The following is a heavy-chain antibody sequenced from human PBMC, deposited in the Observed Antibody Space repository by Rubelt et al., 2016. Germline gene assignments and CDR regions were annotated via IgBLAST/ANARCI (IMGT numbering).Heavy chain of an antibody. CDR2: INPNSGGT. CDR1: GYTFTSYG. V-gene: IGHV1-18*01. D-gene: IGHD6-19*01. J-gene: IGHJ3*02. CDR3: ARDRDGWQWLAPSLPDAFDI. Sequence: QVQLVQSGAEVKKPGASVKVSCKASGYTFTSYGISWVRQAPGQGLEWMGWINPNSGGTNYAQKLQGRVTMTTDTSTSPAYMELRSLRSDDTAVYYCARDRDGWQWLAPSLPDAFDIWGQGTMGTVSS.